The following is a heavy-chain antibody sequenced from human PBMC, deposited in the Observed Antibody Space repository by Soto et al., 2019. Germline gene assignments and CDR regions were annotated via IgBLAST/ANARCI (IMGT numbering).Heavy chain of an antibody. CDR1: GFTFSSYS. J-gene: IGHJ6*02. CDR2: NSSSSSYI. D-gene: IGHD2-15*01. CDR3: AKGSIGYCSGGSCYSYYYYYGMDV. V-gene: IGHV3-21*04. Sequence: GGSLILSCAASGFTFSSYSLTWVRQAPGTGLEWVPSNSSSSSYIYYAASVKGRFTISRDNSKNTLYLQMNSLRAEDTAVYYCAKGSIGYCSGGSCYSYYYYYGMDVWGQGTTVTVSS.